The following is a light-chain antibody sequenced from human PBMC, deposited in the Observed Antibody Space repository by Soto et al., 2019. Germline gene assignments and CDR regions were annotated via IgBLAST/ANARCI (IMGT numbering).Light chain of an antibody. J-gene: IGLJ1*01. CDR3: CSYAGSNTYV. CDR1: SSDVGSYDL. Sequence: QSALTQPASVSGSPGQSITISCTVTSSDVGSYDLVSWYQQHPGKPPKLMIYEGTKRPSGISNRFSGSKSGNTASLTISGLQAEDETDYYCCSYAGSNTYVFGTGTKVTVL. V-gene: IGLV2-23*01. CDR2: EGT.